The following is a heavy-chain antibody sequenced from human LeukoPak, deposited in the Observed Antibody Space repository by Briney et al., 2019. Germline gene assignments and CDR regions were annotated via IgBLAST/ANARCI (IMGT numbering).Heavy chain of an antibody. CDR3: AIVGEAIVVVPASIHDLYYYYYYMDV. Sequence: GGSLRLSCAASGVTFSDYYMSWIRQAPGKGLEWVSYISSSGSTIYYADSVKGRFTISRDNAKNSLYLQMNSLRAEDTAVYYCAIVGEAIVVVPASIHDLYYYYYYMDVWVKGTTVTVSS. CDR1: GVTFSDYY. CDR2: ISSSGSTI. D-gene: IGHD2-2*02. J-gene: IGHJ6*03. V-gene: IGHV3-11*01.